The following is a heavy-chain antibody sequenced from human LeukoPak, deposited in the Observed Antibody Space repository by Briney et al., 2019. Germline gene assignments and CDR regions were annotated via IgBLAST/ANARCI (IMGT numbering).Heavy chain of an antibody. Sequence: SETLSLTCTVSGGSISSYYWSWIRQPAGKGLEWIGRIHTSGSTNYNPSLKSRVTMSVDTSKNQFSLKLSSVTAADTAVYYCARDASSYYDSSGPPQRFDPWGQGTLVTVSS. D-gene: IGHD3-22*01. CDR2: IHTSGST. J-gene: IGHJ5*02. V-gene: IGHV4-4*07. CDR3: ARDASSYYDSSGPPQRFDP. CDR1: GGSISSYY.